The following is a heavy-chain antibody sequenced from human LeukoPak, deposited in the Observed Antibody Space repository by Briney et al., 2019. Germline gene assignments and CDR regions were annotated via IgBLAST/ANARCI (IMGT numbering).Heavy chain of an antibody. D-gene: IGHD3-22*01. J-gene: IGHJ4*02. Sequence: PSETLSLTCAVYGGSFSGYYWSWIRQPPGKGLEWTGEINHSGSTNYNPSLKSRVTISVDTSKNQFSLKLSSVTAADTAVYYCNPHYYDSSGYYYVDYWGQGTLVTVSS. V-gene: IGHV4-34*01. CDR3: NPHYYDSSGYYYVDY. CDR2: INHSGST. CDR1: GGSFSGYY.